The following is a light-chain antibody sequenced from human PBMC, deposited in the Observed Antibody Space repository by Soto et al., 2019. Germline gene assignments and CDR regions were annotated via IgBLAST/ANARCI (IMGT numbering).Light chain of an antibody. CDR1: QTIDLY. J-gene: IGKJ5*01. CDR2: TAF. CDR3: QQSYTTPLT. Sequence: DIDLTQSPSSVLASVLDVVTCTVLTSQTIDLYLNWYQQKPGKAPQALIHTAFTLQDGVPSRFSGSGFGTAFTLTISSLQPEDFATYYCQQSYTTPLTFGQGTRLEIK. V-gene: IGKV1-39*01.